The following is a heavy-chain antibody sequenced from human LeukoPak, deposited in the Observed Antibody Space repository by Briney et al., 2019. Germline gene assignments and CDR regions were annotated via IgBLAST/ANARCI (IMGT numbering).Heavy chain of an antibody. CDR1: GFTFSDYY. V-gene: IGHV4-39*01. CDR3: AIHDYYDSGGPFDY. Sequence: LRLSCAASGFTFSDYYMSWIRQPTGKGLEWIGSIYYSGSTNYNPSLKSRVTISVDTSKNQFSLKLSSVTAADTADYYSAIHDYYDSGGPFDYWGQGTLVTVSS. J-gene: IGHJ4*02. D-gene: IGHD3-22*01. CDR2: IYYSGST.